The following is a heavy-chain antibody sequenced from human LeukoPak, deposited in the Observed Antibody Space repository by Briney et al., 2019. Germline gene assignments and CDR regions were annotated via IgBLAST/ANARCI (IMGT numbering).Heavy chain of an antibody. J-gene: IGHJ4*02. CDR3: ARSPVYGGNSVGYFDY. D-gene: IGHD4-23*01. V-gene: IGHV1-69*13. CDR2: IIPIFGTA. CDR1: GGIFSSYA. Sequence: SVKVSCKASGGIFSSYAISWVRQAPGQGLEWMGGIIPIFGTANYAQKFQGRVTITADESTSTAYMELSSLRSEDTAVYYCARSPVYGGNSVGYFDYWGQGTLVTVSS.